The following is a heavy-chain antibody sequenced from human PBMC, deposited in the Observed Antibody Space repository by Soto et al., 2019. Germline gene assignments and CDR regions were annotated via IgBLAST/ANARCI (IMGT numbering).Heavy chain of an antibody. V-gene: IGHV3-53*04. CDR3: ARVGYDLWDV. D-gene: IGHD3-3*01. J-gene: IGHJ6*04. CDR2: IYSGGST. Sequence: EVQLVESGGCLVQPGGSLRLSCAASGFTVISDYMSWVRQAPGKGLEWVSVIYSGGSTYYADSVKGRFTISRHNSKNTLYLQMNSLRAQDTAVYYCARVGYDLWDVWGKGTTVTVSS. CDR1: GFTVISDY.